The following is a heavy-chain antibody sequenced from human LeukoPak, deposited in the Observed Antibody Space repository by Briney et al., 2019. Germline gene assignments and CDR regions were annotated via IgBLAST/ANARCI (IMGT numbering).Heavy chain of an antibody. Sequence: RGASVKVSCKASGYTFTSYDINWVRQATGQGLEWMGWMNPNSGNTGYAQKFQGRVTITRNTSISTAYMELSSLRSKDTAVYYCARGRGRSGSYSGEAFDIWGQGTMVTVSS. V-gene: IGHV1-8*03. CDR2: MNPNSGNT. CDR1: GYTFTSYD. J-gene: IGHJ3*02. CDR3: ARGRGRSGSYSGEAFDI. D-gene: IGHD1-26*01.